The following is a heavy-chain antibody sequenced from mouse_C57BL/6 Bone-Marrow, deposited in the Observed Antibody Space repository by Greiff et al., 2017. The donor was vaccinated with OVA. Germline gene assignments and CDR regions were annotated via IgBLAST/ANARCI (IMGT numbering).Heavy chain of an antibody. CDR2: INYDGSST. CDR1: GFTFSDYY. V-gene: IGHV5-16*01. D-gene: IGHD1-1*02. J-gene: IGHJ4*01. CDR3: ATYGIFYYAMDY. Sequence: EVQRVESEGGLVQPGSSMKLSCTASGFTFSDYYMAWVRQVPEKGLEWVANINYDGSSTYYLDSLKSRFIISRDNAKNILYLQMSSLKSEDTATYYCATYGIFYYAMDYWGQGTSVTVSS.